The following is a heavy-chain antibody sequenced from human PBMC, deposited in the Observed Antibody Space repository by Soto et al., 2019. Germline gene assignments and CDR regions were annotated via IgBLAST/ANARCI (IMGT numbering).Heavy chain of an antibody. CDR1: GFTFSSFG. CDR3: XXXFXEXLXXXTMTMVD. V-gene: IGHV3-48*01. CDR2: ISSSCSTI. Sequence: EVQLVESGGGLVQPGGSLRLSCAASGFTFSSFGMNWVRQAPGKGLEWXSYISSSCSTIYYADSVKGRFTISRDNAKXXXXXXXXXXXXXXXXXXXXXXXFXEXLXXXTMTMVDWGQGTLVTVSS. D-gene: IGHD3-10*01. J-gene: IGHJ4*02.